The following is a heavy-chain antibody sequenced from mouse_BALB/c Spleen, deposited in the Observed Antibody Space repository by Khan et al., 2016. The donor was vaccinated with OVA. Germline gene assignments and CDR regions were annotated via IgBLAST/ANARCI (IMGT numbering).Heavy chain of an antibody. V-gene: IGHV1-7*01. CDR1: GYTFTTYW. CDR3: TREKIDY. J-gene: IGHJ2*01. CDR2: IIPTPGYT. Sequence: QVQLQQPGAERAKPGASVKMSCKASGYTFTTYWMHWVKQRPGQGLEWIGYIIPTPGYTDYNEKFKDRATLSADKSSSTAYMQLSSLTSEDSAVFCCTREKIDYWGQGTTLTVSS.